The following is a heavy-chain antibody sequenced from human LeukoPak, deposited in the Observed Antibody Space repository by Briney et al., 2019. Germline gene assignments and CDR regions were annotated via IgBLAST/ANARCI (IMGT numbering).Heavy chain of an antibody. CDR2: IHQDGDEK. CDR3: SRGDKFSGDY. D-gene: IGHD2-21*01. J-gene: IGHJ4*02. V-gene: IGHV3-7*01. Sequence: GGSLRLSCAASGFTFSSYTMNWVRQAPGKGLEWVSNIHQDGDEKYYVDSVKGRFTISRDKAKNSLYLQMNSLRAEDTAGYFCSRGDKFSGDYWGQGPLVTVSS. CDR1: GFTFSSYT.